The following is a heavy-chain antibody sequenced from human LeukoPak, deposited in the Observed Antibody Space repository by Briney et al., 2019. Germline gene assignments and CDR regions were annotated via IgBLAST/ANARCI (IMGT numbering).Heavy chain of an antibody. CDR2: INPSGGST. D-gene: IGHD5-12*01. J-gene: IGHJ4*02. CDR1: GGTFSSYA. V-gene: IGHV1-46*01. CDR3: ARGGSGYDYFDY. Sequence: GASVKVSCKASGGTFSSYAISWVRQAPGQGLEWMGIINPSGGSTSYAQKFQGRVTMTRDTSTSTVYMELSSLRSEDTAVYYCARGGSGYDYFDYWGQGTLVTVSS.